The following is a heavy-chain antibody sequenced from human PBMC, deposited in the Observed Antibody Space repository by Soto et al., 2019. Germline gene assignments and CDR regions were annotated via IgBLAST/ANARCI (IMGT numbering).Heavy chain of an antibody. CDR2: IFNSGSA. CDR3: ARGYSGYDYNFDY. V-gene: IGHV4-31*03. CDR1: GVVTFSGSYY. D-gene: IGHD5-12*01. J-gene: IGHJ4*02. Sequence: KSSETLSLTCSVPGVVTFSGSYYWSWIRQRPGKGLECLGYIFNSGSAYYNPSLRSRVTISIDTSKDEFSLTLSSVTAADTAVYFCARGYSGYDYNFDYWGQGISVTVSS.